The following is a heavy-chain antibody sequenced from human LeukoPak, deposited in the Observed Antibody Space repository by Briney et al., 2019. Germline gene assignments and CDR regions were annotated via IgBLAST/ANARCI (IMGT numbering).Heavy chain of an antibody. D-gene: IGHD3-3*01. Sequence: PGGSLRLSCAASGFTFSSYGMHWVRQAPGKGLEWVAVISYDGSNKYYADSVKGRFTISRDNSKNTLYLQMNSLRAEDTAVYYCAKDRRRKDFWSGYFIGGMDVWGQGTTVTVSS. CDR3: AKDRRRKDFWSGYFIGGMDV. CDR2: ISYDGSNK. V-gene: IGHV3-30*18. J-gene: IGHJ6*02. CDR1: GFTFSSYG.